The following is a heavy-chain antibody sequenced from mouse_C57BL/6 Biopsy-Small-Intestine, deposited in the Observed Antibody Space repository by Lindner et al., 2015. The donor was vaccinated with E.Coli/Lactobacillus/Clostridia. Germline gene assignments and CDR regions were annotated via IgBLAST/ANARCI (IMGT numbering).Heavy chain of an antibody. J-gene: IGHJ1*01. CDR2: INVYNGHT. Sequence: SVKVSCKASGYTFNMYGLSWVRQAPGQGLEWMGWINVYNGHTNYAQKFQGRVTVTTDTPTSTAYMELRSLTSDDTAVYYCARDKLDIVALSRPGDDNYGMDVWGQGTTVSVSS. V-gene: IGHV1-74*01. D-gene: IGHD1-1*01. CDR1: GYTFNMYG. CDR3: ARDKLDIVALSRPGDDNYGMDV.